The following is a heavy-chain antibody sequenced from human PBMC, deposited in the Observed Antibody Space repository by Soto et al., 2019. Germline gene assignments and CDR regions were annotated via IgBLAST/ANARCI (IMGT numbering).Heavy chain of an antibody. CDR2: IYYSGST. V-gene: IGHV4-31*03. CDR3: ARDLGSSWYDGWFEP. CDR1: GGSISSGGYY. J-gene: IGHJ5*02. D-gene: IGHD6-13*01. Sequence: SETLSLTCTVSGGSISSGGYYWSWIRQHPGKGLEWIGYIYYSGSTYYNPSLKSRVTISVDTSKNQFSLKLSSVTAADTAVYYCARDLGSSWYDGWFEPWGQGTLVTVPS.